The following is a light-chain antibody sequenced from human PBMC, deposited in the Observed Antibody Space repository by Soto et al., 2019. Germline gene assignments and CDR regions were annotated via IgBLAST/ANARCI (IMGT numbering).Light chain of an antibody. CDR1: QSVSSY. J-gene: IGKJ1*01. CDR3: QHYGSSRTWT. Sequence: EIVRTQSPATLSVSPGERAALSCRASQSVSSYLAWYQQKPGRAPSLLIFGASIRATGIPDRFSGSGSGTDFTLTISRLEPEDFAVYYCQHYGSSRTWTFGQGTKV. CDR2: GAS. V-gene: IGKV3-20*01.